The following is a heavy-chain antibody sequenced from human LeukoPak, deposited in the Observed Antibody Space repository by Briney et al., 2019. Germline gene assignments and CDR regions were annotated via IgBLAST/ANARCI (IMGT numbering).Heavy chain of an antibody. CDR2: ISTSSSYI. CDR1: GFTFSTYS. Sequence: GGSLRLSCAASGFTFSTYSMNWVRQAPGKGLEWVSSISTSSSYIYYADSVKGRFTISRDNAKNSLYLQMNSLRAEDTAVYYCARPSLTYYYDSSGYRREFDAFDIWGQGTMVTVSS. CDR3: ARPSLTYYYDSSGYRREFDAFDI. V-gene: IGHV3-21*01. D-gene: IGHD3-22*01. J-gene: IGHJ3*02.